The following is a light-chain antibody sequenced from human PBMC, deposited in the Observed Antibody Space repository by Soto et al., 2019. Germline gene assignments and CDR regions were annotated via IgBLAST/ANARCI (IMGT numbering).Light chain of an antibody. Sequence: EIVLTQSPGTLSLSPGEPATHSCRASQSVSSSYLALYEQKPGQAPRLLIYGASSRATGIPDRFSGSGSGTDFTLTISRLEPEDFAVYYCQQYGSSGTFGQGTKVDI. V-gene: IGKV3-20*01. J-gene: IGKJ1*01. CDR1: QSVSSSY. CDR2: GAS. CDR3: QQYGSSGT.